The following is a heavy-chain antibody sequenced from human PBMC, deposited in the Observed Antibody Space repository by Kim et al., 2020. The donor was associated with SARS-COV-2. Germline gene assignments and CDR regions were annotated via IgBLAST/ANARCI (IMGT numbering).Heavy chain of an antibody. J-gene: IGHJ5*01. CDR1: GFTFSRYI. CDR3: AQGHWLDS. CDR2: ISSSGGST. V-gene: IGHV3-23*01. Sequence: GGSLRLSCAASGFTFSRYIMTLVRQAPGKGLDWVSSISSSGGSTYYADSVKGRFTISRDNSKNTVYLQMDSLRAEDTAVYYCAQGHWLDSWGQGTLVIVSS.